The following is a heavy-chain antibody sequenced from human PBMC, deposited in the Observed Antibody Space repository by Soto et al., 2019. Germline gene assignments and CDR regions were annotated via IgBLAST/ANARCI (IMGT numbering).Heavy chain of an antibody. J-gene: IGHJ6*02. CDR3: ARGEPPILPGYYNAPYYYYGMDV. V-gene: IGHV1-69*06. CDR1: GGTFSSYA. D-gene: IGHD3-9*01. CDR2: IIPIFGTA. Sequence: QVQLVQSGAEVKKPGSSVKVSCKASGGTFSSYAISWVRQAPGQGLEWMGGIIPIFGTANYAQKFQGRVTITADKSTSTAYMELSSLRSEDTAVYYCARGEPPILPGYYNAPYYYYGMDVWGQGTTVTVSS.